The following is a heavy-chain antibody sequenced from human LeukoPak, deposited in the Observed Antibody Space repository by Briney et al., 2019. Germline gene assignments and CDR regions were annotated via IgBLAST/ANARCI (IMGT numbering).Heavy chain of an antibody. Sequence: SQTLSLTCALSGDSVSSNSVAWNWIRQSPSRGLEWLGRTSYKSKWYNNYAVSVKSRITINPDTSKNQFSLQLNSVTPEDTAVYYCARWAHKLAHFDYWGQGTLVTVSS. CDR1: GDSVSSNSVA. D-gene: IGHD1-1*01. CDR3: ARWAHKLAHFDY. CDR2: TSYKSKWYN. V-gene: IGHV6-1*01. J-gene: IGHJ4*02.